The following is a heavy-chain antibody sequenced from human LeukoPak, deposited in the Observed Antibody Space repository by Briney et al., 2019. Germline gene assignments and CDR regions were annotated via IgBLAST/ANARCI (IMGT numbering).Heavy chain of an antibody. Sequence: GGSLRLSCAASGFTFSSYAMSWVRQAPGKGLEWVSSISGSGGSTYYADSVKGRFTISRDNSKNTLYLQMNSLRAEDTAVYYCAKAGGGDRYHNWGRGTLVTVSS. D-gene: IGHD2-21*02. V-gene: IGHV3-23*01. J-gene: IGHJ4*02. CDR2: ISGSGGST. CDR3: AKAGGGDRYHN. CDR1: GFTFSSYA.